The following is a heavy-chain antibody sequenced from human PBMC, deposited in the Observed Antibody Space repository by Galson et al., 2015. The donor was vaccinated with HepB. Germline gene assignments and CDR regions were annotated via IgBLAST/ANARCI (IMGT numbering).Heavy chain of an antibody. J-gene: IGHJ5*02. V-gene: IGHV3-23*01. CDR2: ISNGGGST. CDR3: AKVTTSSWRGWFDP. D-gene: IGHD6-13*01. Sequence: SLRLSCAVSGFTFSSYAMSWVRQAPGKGLEWVSTISNGGGSTYHADSVKGRFTISRDNSKNTLYLQMNSLRAEDTAVYYCAKVTTSSWRGWFDPWGQGTLVTVSS. CDR1: GFTFSSYA.